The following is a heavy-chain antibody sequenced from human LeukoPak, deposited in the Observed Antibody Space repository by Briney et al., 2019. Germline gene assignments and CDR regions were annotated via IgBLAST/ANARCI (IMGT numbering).Heavy chain of an antibody. Sequence: KPSETLSLTCAVYGGSFSGYYWSWIRQPPGKGLEWIAEINHSGSNNYHPSLKSRDTISVDTSKNQFSLKLSSMTAADTAVYYCARPGDYGDARLAFDMWGQRTMVTVSS. J-gene: IGHJ3*02. D-gene: IGHD4-17*01. CDR3: ARPGDYGDARLAFDM. V-gene: IGHV4-34*01. CDR1: GGSFSGYY. CDR2: INHSGSN.